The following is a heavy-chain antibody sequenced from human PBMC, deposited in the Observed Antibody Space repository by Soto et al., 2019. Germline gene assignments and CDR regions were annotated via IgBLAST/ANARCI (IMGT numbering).Heavy chain of an antibody. D-gene: IGHD2-2*01. V-gene: IGHV3-23*01. CDR2: ISGTGVPT. CDR1: GFDFSSYA. CDR3: AKSFCSSSSCFFLWVDP. J-gene: IGHJ5*02. Sequence: LRLSCAASGFDFSSYAMSWVRQAPGKGLECISLISGTGVPTLYAESVKGRFSVSRDNSKDTLFLEMNNLGVDDTAMYYCAKSFCSSSSCFFLWVDPWGPGTLVTVSS.